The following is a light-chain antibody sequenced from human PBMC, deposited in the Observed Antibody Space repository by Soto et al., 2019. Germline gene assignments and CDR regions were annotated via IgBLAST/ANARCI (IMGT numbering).Light chain of an antibody. J-gene: IGKJ2*01. CDR1: QSVSSSY. Sequence: EIVLTQSPGTLSLSPGERATLSCRASQSVSSSYLAWYQQKPGQAPRLPIYGASSRATGIPDRFSGSGSGTDFTLTISRLEPEDFAVYYCQQYGSSPLYTFGQGTKVDIK. V-gene: IGKV3-20*01. CDR2: GAS. CDR3: QQYGSSPLYT.